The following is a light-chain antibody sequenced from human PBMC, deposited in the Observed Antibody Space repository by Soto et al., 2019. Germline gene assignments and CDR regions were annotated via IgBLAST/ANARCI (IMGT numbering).Light chain of an antibody. V-gene: IGKV3-11*01. CDR1: QRVSSN. J-gene: IGKJ5*01. Sequence: EMVMKQSLTSLYVSPVQRAPLFCRTSQRVSSNLASYQQKHSQAPRLLITDAATTATGIPARFSGSGYGTDVTLTTSSLEPEDFVTRYCHQRSNCPPNAFGQGTRLEI. CDR3: HQRSNCPPNA. CDR2: DAA.